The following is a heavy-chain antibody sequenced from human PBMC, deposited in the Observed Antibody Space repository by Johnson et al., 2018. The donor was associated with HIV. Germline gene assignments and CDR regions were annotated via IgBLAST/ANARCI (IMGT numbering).Heavy chain of an antibody. V-gene: IGHV3-43D*03. Sequence: VQLVESGGVVVWPGGSLRLSCAASGFAFADYGMHWVRQPPGKGLEWVSFIDWDGISAYYADSVKGRFTISREKNKNSLYLEMNSLRAEDTALYYCAKGPGDALDIWGQGTMVTVSS. CDR3: AKGPGDALDI. J-gene: IGHJ3*02. CDR1: GFAFADYG. CDR2: IDWDGISA.